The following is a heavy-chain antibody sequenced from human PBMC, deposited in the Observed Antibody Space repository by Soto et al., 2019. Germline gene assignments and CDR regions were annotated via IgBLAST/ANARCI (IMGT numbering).Heavy chain of an antibody. V-gene: IGHV1-69*02. D-gene: IGHD6-13*01. J-gene: IGHJ4*02. CDR3: ARGYSSSWYSDY. Sequence: QVQLVQSGAEVKKPGSSVKVSCKASGGTFSSYTISWVRQAPGQGLEWMGRIIPILGIANYAQKFQGRVPITADKSPSTAYMELSSLRSEDTAVYYCARGYSSSWYSDYWGQGTLVTVSS. CDR2: IIPILGIA. CDR1: GGTFSSYT.